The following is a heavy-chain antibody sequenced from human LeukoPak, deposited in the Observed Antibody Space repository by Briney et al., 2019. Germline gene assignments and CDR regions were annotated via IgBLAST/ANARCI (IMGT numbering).Heavy chain of an antibody. D-gene: IGHD6-13*01. CDR2: ISTYSGTR. J-gene: IGHJ4*02. CDR3: ARDPLYTSSWYVVPHY. V-gene: IGHV1-18*01. Sequence: ASVRVSCTASGYTFTSYGISWVGQAPGQGREGMGWISTYSGTRNYTQKLQGRVTMTTDTSTTTASMELRSLRSDDTAVYYCARDPLYTSSWYVVPHYWGQGTLVTVSS. CDR1: GYTFTSYG.